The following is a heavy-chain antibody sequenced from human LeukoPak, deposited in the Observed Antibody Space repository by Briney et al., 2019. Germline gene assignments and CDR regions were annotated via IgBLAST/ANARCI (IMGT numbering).Heavy chain of an antibody. CDR1: GFTFDDYA. Sequence: GGSLRLSCAASGFTFDDYAMHWVRQAPGKGLEWVSLISGDGGSTYYADSVKGRFTISGDNSKNSLYLQMNSLRTEDTALYYCAKGKDYYDSSGYYYNAFDIWGQGIMVTVSS. CDR2: ISGDGGST. D-gene: IGHD3-22*01. CDR3: AKGKDYYDSSGYYYNAFDI. V-gene: IGHV3-43*02. J-gene: IGHJ3*02.